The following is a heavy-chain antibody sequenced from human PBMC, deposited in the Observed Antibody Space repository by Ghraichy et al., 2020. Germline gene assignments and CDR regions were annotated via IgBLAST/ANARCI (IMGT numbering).Heavy chain of an antibody. CDR3: ARSWIEMATSTAFDY. J-gene: IGHJ4*02. D-gene: IGHD5-24*01. V-gene: IGHV3-21*01. CDR1: GFTFSSSN. CDR2: ISTSSRYI. Sequence: GGSLRLSCAASGFTFSSSNMNWVRQAPGKGLEWVSSISTSSRYIYYADSVKGRFTISRDNAKNSLYLQMNTLRAEDTAVYYCARSWIEMATSTAFDYWGQGTLVTVSS.